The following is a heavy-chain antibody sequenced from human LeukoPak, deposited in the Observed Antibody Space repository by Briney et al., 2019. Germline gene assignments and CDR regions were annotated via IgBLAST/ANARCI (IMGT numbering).Heavy chain of an antibody. V-gene: IGHV4-31*11. Sequence: SETLSLTCGVSGGSISSGGFSWSWIRQPPGKGLEWIGYIYYSGSTYYNPSLKSRVTISVDTSKNQFSLKLSSVTAADTAVYYCARDAPFNWFDPWGQGTLVTVSS. CDR1: GGSISSGGFS. CDR2: IYYSGST. CDR3: ARDAPFNWFDP. J-gene: IGHJ5*02.